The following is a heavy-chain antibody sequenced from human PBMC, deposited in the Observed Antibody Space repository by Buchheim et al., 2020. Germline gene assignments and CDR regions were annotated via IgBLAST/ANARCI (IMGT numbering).Heavy chain of an antibody. CDR2: ISGSSNYI. CDR1: GFTFSTYT. V-gene: IGHV3-21*02. D-gene: IGHD4-23*01. J-gene: IGHJ4*02. CDR3: ARGTTTVAGTH. Sequence: EVQLVESGGGLAKPGGSLTLSCAASGFTFSTYTMNWVRQAPGKGLEWVASISGSSNYIYHADSVTGRFAVSRDNAKKSLYLQMTSLRVEDTAVYYCARGTTTVAGTHWGQGTL.